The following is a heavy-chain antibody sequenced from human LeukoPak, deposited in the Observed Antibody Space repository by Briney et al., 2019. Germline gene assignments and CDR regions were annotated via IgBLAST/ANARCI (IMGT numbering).Heavy chain of an antibody. V-gene: IGHV3-21*01. CDR1: GFTFSSYT. CDR3: ARGGDGYNSPFDY. Sequence: GGSLRLSCAVFGFTFSSYTMTWVRQAPGKGLEWVSSISSSSSYIYYGDSVKGRLTISRDNAKNSLYLQMNSLRVEDTAVYYCARGGDGYNSPFDYWGQGTPVTVSS. J-gene: IGHJ4*02. CDR2: ISSSSSYI. D-gene: IGHD5-24*01.